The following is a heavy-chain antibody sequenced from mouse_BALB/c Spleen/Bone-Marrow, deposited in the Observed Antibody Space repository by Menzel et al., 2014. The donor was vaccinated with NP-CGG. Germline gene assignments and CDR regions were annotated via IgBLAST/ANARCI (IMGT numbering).Heavy chain of an antibody. Sequence: EVQLQQSGADLVRPWALLNFTCKVSGFKITDYYMHWVKQRPEQGLEWMGWIDTENGNTKYDPKLQGMASITEDTTCQPAYLQLRGLTSEDAAVYYCAMVTTYWGQGATLTVSS. V-gene: IGHV14-1*02. CDR1: GFKITDYY. CDR3: AMVTTY. D-gene: IGHD2-2*01. CDR2: IDTENGNT. J-gene: IGHJ2*01.